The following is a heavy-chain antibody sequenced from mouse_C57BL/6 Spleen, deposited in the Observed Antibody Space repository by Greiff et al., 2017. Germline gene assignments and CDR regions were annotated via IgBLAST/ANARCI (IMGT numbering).Heavy chain of an antibody. V-gene: IGHV1-55*01. Sequence: QVQLKESGAELVKPGASVKMSCKASGYTFTSYWITWVKQRPGQGLEWIGDIYPGSGSTNYNEKFKSKATLTVDTSSSTAYMQLSSLTSEDSAVYYCAREITTVVARFDYWGQGTTLTVSS. CDR1: GYTFTSYW. CDR2: IYPGSGST. CDR3: AREITTVVARFDY. D-gene: IGHD1-1*01. J-gene: IGHJ2*01.